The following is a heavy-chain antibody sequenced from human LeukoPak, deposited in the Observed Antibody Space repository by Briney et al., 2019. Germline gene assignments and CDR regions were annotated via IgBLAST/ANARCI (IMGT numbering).Heavy chain of an antibody. Sequence: SETLSLTCTVSGGSISSSSYYWGWIRQPPGKGLEWIGSIHYSGSTYYNPSLKSRVTISVDTSKNQFSLKLSSVTAADTAVYYCARLDGYYYDSSGYYYGVSYWYFDLWGRGTLVTVSS. J-gene: IGHJ2*01. D-gene: IGHD3-22*01. CDR3: ARLDGYYYDSSGYYYGVSYWYFDL. CDR1: GGSISSSSYY. V-gene: IGHV4-39*01. CDR2: IHYSGST.